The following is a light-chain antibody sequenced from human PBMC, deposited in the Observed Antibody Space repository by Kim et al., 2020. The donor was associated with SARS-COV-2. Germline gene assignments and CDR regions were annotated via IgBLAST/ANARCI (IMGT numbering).Light chain of an antibody. J-gene: IGKJ1*01. CDR3: HQYGTSPRT. Sequence: EIVLTQSPGTLSLSPGERATLSCRASQSVTINYLAWFQQKPGQAPRLLIYGASSRATGIPDRFSGSGSGTDFTLTISRLEPEDFGVYYCHQYGTSPRTFGQGTKLEI. CDR2: GAS. CDR1: QSVTINY. V-gene: IGKV3-20*01.